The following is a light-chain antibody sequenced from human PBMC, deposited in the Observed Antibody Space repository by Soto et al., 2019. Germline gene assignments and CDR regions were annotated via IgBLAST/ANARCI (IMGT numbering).Light chain of an antibody. CDR2: PAA. J-gene: IGKJ4*01. CDR1: QGISNY. V-gene: IGKV1-9*01. Sequence: DTQLTQSPSFLSASVGDRVTITCRASQGISNYLAWYQQKPGKAPKLLIYPAATLQSGVPSRFSGSGSGTEFPRTIGSLQPEDFATYYCQELNSYPFAFGGGTKVDI. CDR3: QELNSYPFA.